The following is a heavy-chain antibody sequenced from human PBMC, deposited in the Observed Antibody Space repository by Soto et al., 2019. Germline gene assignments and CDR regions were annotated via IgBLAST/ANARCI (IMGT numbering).Heavy chain of an antibody. Sequence: GVSLRLSCAAAGFTLCSYAMSWVRPAPREGRGWVSVMSGSGGSTYYADSVKGPVTISRDNTKNKVYLKMHSMRAEDKAVYYCAKDDYGYYFDYWGPGTLVTVSS. CDR3: AKDDYGYYFDY. CDR1: GFTLCSYA. J-gene: IGHJ4*02. CDR2: MSGSGGST. V-gene: IGHV3-23*01. D-gene: IGHD3-10*01.